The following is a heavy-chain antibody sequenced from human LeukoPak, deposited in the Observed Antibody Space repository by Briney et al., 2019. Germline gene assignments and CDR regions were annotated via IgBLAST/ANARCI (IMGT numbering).Heavy chain of an antibody. CDR3: AGQVQTNPNGSGPCDF. J-gene: IGHJ4*02. V-gene: IGHV4-39*01. CDR2: IYYSGSA. CDR1: GGSISSTGYY. D-gene: IGHD3-10*01. Sequence: SETLSLTCSVSGGSISSTGYYWGWIRQPPGKGLEWIGSIYYSGSAYYNPSLKSRVTISVDTSKSQFSLKLSSVTAADTAVYFFAGQVQTNPNGSGPCDFRGQGTLVTVSS.